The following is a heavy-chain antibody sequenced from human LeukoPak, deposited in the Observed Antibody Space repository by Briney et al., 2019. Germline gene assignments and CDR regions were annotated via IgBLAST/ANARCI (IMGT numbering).Heavy chain of an antibody. J-gene: IGHJ5*02. D-gene: IGHD6-6*01. CDR3: ARGGLQLVRGARKVNWFDR. V-gene: IGHV4-34*01. Sequence: SETLSLTCAVYGGSFSGYYWSWIRQPPGKGLEWIGEINHSGSTNYNPSLKSRVTISVDTSKNQFSLKLSSVTAADTAVYYCARGGLQLVRGARKVNWFDRWGQGTLDTVSS. CDR2: INHSGST. CDR1: GGSFSGYY.